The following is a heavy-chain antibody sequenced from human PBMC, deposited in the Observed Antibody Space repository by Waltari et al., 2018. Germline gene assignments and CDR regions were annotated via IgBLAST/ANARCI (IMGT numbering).Heavy chain of an antibody. V-gene: IGHV3-53*01. CDR3: ARDYCDRTSCSVA. Sequence: EVQLVESGGDLIQPGGSLRLSCAASGFTVSSNYMSWVRQAPGKGREWVAILYSGGTTYDGDSVKGRFTISRDSSKTTLYLQLNSLRAEDTAVYYCARDYCDRTSCSVAWGQGTLVTVSS. CDR2: LYSGGTT. D-gene: IGHD2-2*01. J-gene: IGHJ5*02. CDR1: GFTVSSNY.